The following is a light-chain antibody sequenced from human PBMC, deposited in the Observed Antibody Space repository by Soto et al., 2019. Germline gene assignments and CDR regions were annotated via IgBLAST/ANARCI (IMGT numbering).Light chain of an antibody. V-gene: IGKV1-39*01. Sequence: DIQMTQSPSSLSASVGDRVTITCRASQSISSYLTWYQQKPGKAPKLLIYAASSLQSGVPSRFSGSGSGTDFTLTISSLQPEDFATYYCQQSYSTPFMYTFGQGTKVDNK. CDR1: QSISSY. J-gene: IGKJ2*01. CDR2: AAS. CDR3: QQSYSTPFMYT.